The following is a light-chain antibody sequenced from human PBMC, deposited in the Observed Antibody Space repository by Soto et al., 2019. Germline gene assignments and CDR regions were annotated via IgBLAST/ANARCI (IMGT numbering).Light chain of an antibody. V-gene: IGKV3-20*01. CDR2: GAS. CDR1: QSVTNYF. CDR3: QQYHTSPLT. J-gene: IGKJ1*01. Sequence: EVVLTQSPGTLSLSPGQRVTLSCRTSQSVTNYFLSWFQQKPGQPPRLLLYGASRRASGTPDRFSGSGSGTDFTLTISRLEPEDSALYYCQQYHTSPLTFGQGTKVEIK.